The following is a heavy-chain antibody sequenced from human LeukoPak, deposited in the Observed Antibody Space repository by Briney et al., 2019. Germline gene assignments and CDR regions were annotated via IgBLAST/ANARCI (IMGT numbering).Heavy chain of an antibody. Sequence: QPGGSLRLSCAVSGFTFSTYAMSWVRQAPGKGLEWVSGIRGSGDSTYYADSVKGRFTISRDNYKKTLFVQRSGVRGEDTAVYYCARGHIDSEWLYFTSWGQGTLLTVSS. V-gene: IGHV3-23*01. J-gene: IGHJ4*02. CDR1: GFTFSTYA. D-gene: IGHD2-21*01. CDR2: IRGSGDST. CDR3: ARGHIDSEWLYFTS.